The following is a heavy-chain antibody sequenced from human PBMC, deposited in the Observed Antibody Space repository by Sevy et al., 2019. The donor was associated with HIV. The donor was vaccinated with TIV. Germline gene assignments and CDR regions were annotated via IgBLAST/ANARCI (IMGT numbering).Heavy chain of an antibody. Sequence: SETLSLTCTVSGGSINTGGYYWSWIRQHPGKGLEWIGYIYRSGSAFYNPSLESRVTISVDTSKNQFSLKLSSVTAADRAVYYCATHPNYYDSTGFPLGLNIWGQGTMVTVSS. CDR3: ATHPNYYDSTGFPLGLNI. J-gene: IGHJ3*02. CDR2: IYRSGSA. D-gene: IGHD3-22*01. V-gene: IGHV4-31*03. CDR1: GGSINTGGYY.